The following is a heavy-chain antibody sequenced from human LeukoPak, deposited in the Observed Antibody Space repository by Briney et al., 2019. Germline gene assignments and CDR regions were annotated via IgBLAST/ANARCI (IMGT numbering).Heavy chain of an antibody. V-gene: IGHV3-48*04. CDR1: GFTFSSFS. J-gene: IGHJ4*02. Sequence: PGGSLRLSCSASGFTFSSFSMFWVRQAPGKGVEWLSYISSTSRNIYYADSVKGRFTVSRDNAKNSLFLQMNSLRAEDTAIYYCAREWRGSGDYWGQGTLVTVSS. CDR2: ISSTSRNI. CDR3: AREWRGSGDY. D-gene: IGHD3-10*01.